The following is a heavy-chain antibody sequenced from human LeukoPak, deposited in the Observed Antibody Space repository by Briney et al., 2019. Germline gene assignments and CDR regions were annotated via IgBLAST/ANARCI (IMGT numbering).Heavy chain of an antibody. CDR3: ARNDYGDYLDY. V-gene: IGHV3-7*01. D-gene: IGHD3-16*01. J-gene: IGHJ4*02. CDR1: GFTFSSYW. CDR2: IKQDGSEK. Sequence: GGSLRLSCAASGFTFSSYWMSWVRQAPGKGLEWVANIKQDGSEKYYVDSVKGRFTISRDNAKNPLYLQMNSLRAEDTAVYYCARNDYGDYLDYWGQGTLVTVSS.